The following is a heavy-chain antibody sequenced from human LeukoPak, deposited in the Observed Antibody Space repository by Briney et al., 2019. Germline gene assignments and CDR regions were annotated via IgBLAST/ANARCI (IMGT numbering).Heavy chain of an antibody. CDR1: GGSISSYY. CDR3: ARFSSSWGGDY. V-gene: IGHV4-59*01. CDR2: IYYSGST. Sequence: SETLSLTCTVSGGSISSYYWSWIRQPPGKGLEWIGYIYYSGSTNYNPSLKSRITISVDTSKNQFSLKLSSVTAAGTAVYYCARFSSSWGGDYWGQGTLVTVSS. J-gene: IGHJ4*02. D-gene: IGHD6-13*01.